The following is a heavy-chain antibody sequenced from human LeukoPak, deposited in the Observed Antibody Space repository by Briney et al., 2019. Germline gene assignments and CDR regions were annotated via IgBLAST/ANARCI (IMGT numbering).Heavy chain of an antibody. Sequence: SETLSLTCTVSGGSISSYYWSWIRQPAGKGLVWIGRIYTSGSTNYNPSLKSRVTMSVDTSKNQFSLKLSSVTAADTAVYYCASTVYGDYGGVWFDPWGQGTLVTVSS. V-gene: IGHV4-4*07. CDR1: GGSISSYY. CDR2: IYTSGST. J-gene: IGHJ5*02. CDR3: ASTVYGDYGGVWFDP. D-gene: IGHD4-17*01.